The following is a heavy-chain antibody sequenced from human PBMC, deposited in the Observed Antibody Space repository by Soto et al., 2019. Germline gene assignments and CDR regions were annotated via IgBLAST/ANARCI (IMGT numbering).Heavy chain of an antibody. Sequence: GGSLRLSCAASGFTFSSYAMSWVRQAPGKGLEWVSAISGSGTGTYYADSVKGRFTIARDNFKNTLYLQMNSLRAEDTAVYYCVKDGAGQWLVLRWFDPWGQGTLVTVSS. CDR2: ISGSGTGT. D-gene: IGHD6-19*01. J-gene: IGHJ5*02. CDR1: GFTFSSYA. V-gene: IGHV3-23*01. CDR3: VKDGAGQWLVLRWFDP.